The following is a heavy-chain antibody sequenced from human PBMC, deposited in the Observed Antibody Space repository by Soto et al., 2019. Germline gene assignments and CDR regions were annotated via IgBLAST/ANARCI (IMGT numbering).Heavy chain of an antibody. Sequence: SETLSLTCTVSGGSISSYYWSWIRQPPGKGLEWIGYIYYSGSTNYNPSLKSRVTISVDTSKNQFSLKLSSVTAADTAVYYCARGGFLEWLFVPNNWFDPWGQGTLVTSPQ. CDR3: ARGGFLEWLFVPNNWFDP. J-gene: IGHJ5*02. CDR1: GGSISSYY. D-gene: IGHD3-3*01. CDR2: IYYSGST. V-gene: IGHV4-59*01.